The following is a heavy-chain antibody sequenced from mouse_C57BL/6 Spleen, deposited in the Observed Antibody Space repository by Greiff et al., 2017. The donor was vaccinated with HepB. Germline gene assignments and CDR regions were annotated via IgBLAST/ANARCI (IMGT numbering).Heavy chain of an antibody. V-gene: IGHV1-22*01. J-gene: IGHJ2*01. CDR3: ARGWLLVFDY. CDR2: INPNNGGT. D-gene: IGHD2-3*01. CDR1: GYTFTDYN. Sequence: VQLKESGPELVKPGASVKMSCKASGYTFTDYNMHWVKQSHGKSLEWIGYINPNNGGTSYNQKFKGKATLTVNKSSSTAYMELRSLTSEDSAVYYCARGWLLVFDYWGQGTTLTVSS.